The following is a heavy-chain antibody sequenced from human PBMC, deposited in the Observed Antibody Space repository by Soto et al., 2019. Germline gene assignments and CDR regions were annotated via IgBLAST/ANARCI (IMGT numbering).Heavy chain of an antibody. CDR1: GGSISSYY. Sequence: SETLSLTCTVSGGSISSYYWSWIRQPPGKGLEWIGYIYYSGSTNYNPSLKSRATISVDTSKNQFSLKLSSVTAADTAVYYCARVEVGATTAHYYYGMDVWGQGTTITVSS. CDR3: ARVEVGATTAHYYYGMDV. J-gene: IGHJ6*02. V-gene: IGHV4-59*01. CDR2: IYYSGST. D-gene: IGHD1-26*01.